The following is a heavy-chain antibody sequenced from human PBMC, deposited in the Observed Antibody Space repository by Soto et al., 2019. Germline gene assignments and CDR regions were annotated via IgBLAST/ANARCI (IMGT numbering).Heavy chain of an antibody. Sequence: EVQLLESGGGLVQPGGSLRLSCAASGFTFSSYAMSWVRKAQGKGREWVSAISGGGGRTEYADSVKGRFTISGDNSKTTLYLQMNSLSAEDTAVYYCAKYPETTVTTDGSDWGQGTLVTVSS. D-gene: IGHD4-17*01. CDR1: GFTFSSYA. CDR2: ISGGGGRT. V-gene: IGHV3-23*01. CDR3: AKYPETTVTTDGSD. J-gene: IGHJ4*02.